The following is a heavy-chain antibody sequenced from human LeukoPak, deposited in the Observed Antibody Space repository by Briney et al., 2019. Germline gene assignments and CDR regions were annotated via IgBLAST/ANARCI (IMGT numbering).Heavy chain of an antibody. J-gene: IGHJ4*02. CDR2: IYYSGST. CDR1: GGSISSGDYY. Sequence: SETLSLTCTVSGGSISSGDYYWSWIRQPPGKGLEWIGYIYYSGSTYYNPSLKSRVTISVDTSKNQFSLKLSSVTAADTAVYYCARTNDRIGRGSRYYFDYWGQGTLVTVSS. D-gene: IGHD1-26*01. V-gene: IGHV4-30-4*01. CDR3: ARTNDRIGRGSRYYFDY.